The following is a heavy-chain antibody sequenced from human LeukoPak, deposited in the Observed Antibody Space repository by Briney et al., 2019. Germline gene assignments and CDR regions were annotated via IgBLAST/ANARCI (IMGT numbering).Heavy chain of an antibody. V-gene: IGHV3-15*01. D-gene: IGHD1-7*01. Sequence: GGSLRLSCAASGFTLSNAWMSWVRQAPGKGLEWVGRINSKTDGGKTDYAAPVKGRFTISRDNSNNTLYLQMNSLKTEDTAVYYCTTDADWNYVLARWYFDLWGRGTLVTVSS. CDR3: TTDADWNYVLARWYFDL. CDR1: GFTLSNAW. CDR2: INSKTDGGKT. J-gene: IGHJ2*01.